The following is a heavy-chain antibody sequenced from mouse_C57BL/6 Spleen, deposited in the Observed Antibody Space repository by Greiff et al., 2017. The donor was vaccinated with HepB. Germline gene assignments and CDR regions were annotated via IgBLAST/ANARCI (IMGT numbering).Heavy chain of an antibody. V-gene: IGHV1-54*01. J-gene: IGHJ2*01. D-gene: IGHD4-1*01. CDR2: INPGSGGT. CDR3: ARRGLGRDFDY. CDR1: GYAFTNYL. Sequence: VMLVESGAELVRPGTSVKVSCMASGYAFTNYLIEWVKQRPGQGLEWIGVINPGSGGTNYNEKFKGKATLTADKSSSTAYMQLSSLTSEDSAVYFCARRGLGRDFDYWGQGTTLTVSS.